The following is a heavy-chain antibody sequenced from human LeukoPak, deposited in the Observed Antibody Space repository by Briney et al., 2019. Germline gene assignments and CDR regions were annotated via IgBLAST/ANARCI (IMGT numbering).Heavy chain of an antibody. CDR3: ARDSGIVLMVYALNNWFDP. D-gene: IGHD2-8*01. CDR2: ISAYNGNT. CDR1: GYTFTAYY. Sequence: ASVKVSCKATGYTFTAYYMQWVRQAPGQGLEWMGWISAYNGNTNYAQKLQGRVTMTTDTSTSTAYMELRSLRSDDTAAYYCARDSGIVLMVYALNNWFDPWGQGTLVTVSS. V-gene: IGHV1-18*04. J-gene: IGHJ5*02.